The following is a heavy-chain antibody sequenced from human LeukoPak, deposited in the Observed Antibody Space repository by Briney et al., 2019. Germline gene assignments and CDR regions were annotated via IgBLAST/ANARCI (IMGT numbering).Heavy chain of an antibody. CDR3: AKSQIVGTTRALDI. J-gene: IGHJ3*02. D-gene: IGHD1-26*01. CDR1: GFSFSSHR. V-gene: IGHV3-7*05. CDR2: INQDGSEK. Sequence: PGVFLRLSCVASGFSFSSHRMRWVREAPGKGLKWGANINQDGSEKYYVDSAKGRFTISRDNTKNSLYLQMNSLRAEDTAVYYCAKSQIVGTTRALDIWGQGTMVTVSS.